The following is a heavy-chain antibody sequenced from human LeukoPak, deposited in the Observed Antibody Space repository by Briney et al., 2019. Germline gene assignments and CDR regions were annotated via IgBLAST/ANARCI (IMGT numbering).Heavy chain of an antibody. CDR3: TRRLDD. CDR1: RFTFSSYS. Sequence: PGGSLRLSCAASRFTFSSYSMNWVRQAPGKGLEWVANIKHDESEKNYLDSVKGRFTISRDNAQNSLYLQMNGLRVEDTAVYYCTRRLDDWGQGTLVTVSS. V-gene: IGHV3-7*01. J-gene: IGHJ4*02. D-gene: IGHD3-16*01. CDR2: IKHDESEK.